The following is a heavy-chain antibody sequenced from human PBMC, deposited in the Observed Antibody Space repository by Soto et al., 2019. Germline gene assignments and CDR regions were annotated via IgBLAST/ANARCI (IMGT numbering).Heavy chain of an antibody. CDR1: GGSISSGGYY. J-gene: IGHJ4*02. CDR2: IYYSGST. D-gene: IGHD3-10*02. Sequence: QVQLQESGPGLVKPSQTLSLTCTVSGGSISSGGYYWSWIRQHPGKGLEWIGYIYYSGSTYYNPSLKSRVTISVDTSKKQFSLKLSSVTAEDTDVYYCARGGYDVYYVAYWGQGTLVTVSS. V-gene: IGHV4-31*03. CDR3: ARGGYDVYYVAY.